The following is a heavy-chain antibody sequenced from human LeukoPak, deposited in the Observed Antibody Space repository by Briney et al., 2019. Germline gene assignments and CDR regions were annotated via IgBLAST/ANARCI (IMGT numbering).Heavy chain of an antibody. CDR1: GYTFTGYY. CDR2: INPNSGGT. CDR3: ARVGSSGWYYFDY. D-gene: IGHD6-19*01. J-gene: IGHJ4*02. Sequence: ASVKVSCKASGYTFTGYYMHWVRPAPGQGLEWMGWINPNSGGTNYAQKFQGRVTMTRDTSISTAYMELSRLRSDDTAVYYCARVGSSGWYYFDYWGQGTLVTVSS. V-gene: IGHV1-2*02.